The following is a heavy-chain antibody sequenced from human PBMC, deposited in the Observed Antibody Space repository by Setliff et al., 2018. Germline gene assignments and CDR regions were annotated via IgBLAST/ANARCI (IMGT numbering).Heavy chain of an antibody. Sequence: GSLRLSCEASAFIFGSYWMTWVRQSPGKGLEWIGHIYHDGNTKSYPSVHFNQSLKSRVTMSVDKSKNHFSLELTSVTAADTAVYYCARGGGGYHAASWGQGILVTVSS. J-gene: IGHJ5*02. CDR2: IYHDGNT. CDR3: ARGGGGYHAAS. V-gene: IGHV4-4*02. CDR1: AFIFGSYW. D-gene: IGHD2-2*01.